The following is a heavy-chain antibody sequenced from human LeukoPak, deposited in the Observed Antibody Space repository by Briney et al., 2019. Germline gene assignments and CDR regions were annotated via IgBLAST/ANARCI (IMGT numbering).Heavy chain of an antibody. J-gene: IGHJ5*02. D-gene: IGHD3-9*01. Sequence: SETLSLTCTVSGGSISSSSYYWGWIRQPPGKGLEWIGSIYYSGSTNYNPSLKSRVTISVDTSKNQFSLKLSSVTAADTAVYYCARWVPKALTWQGNWFDPWGQGTLVTVSS. V-gene: IGHV4-39*07. CDR1: GGSISSSSYY. CDR2: IYYSGST. CDR3: ARWVPKALTWQGNWFDP.